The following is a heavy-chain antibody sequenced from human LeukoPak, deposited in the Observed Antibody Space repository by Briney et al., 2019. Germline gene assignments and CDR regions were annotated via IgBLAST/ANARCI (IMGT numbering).Heavy chain of an antibody. V-gene: IGHV4-59*01. CDR1: GGSISSYY. Sequence: SETLSLTCTVSGGSISSYYWSWIRQPPGKGLEWIGYIYYSGSTNYNPSLKSRVTISVDTSKDQFSLKLSSVTAADTAVYYCARGKYSCSWYPVLYYYYGMDVWGQGTTVTVSS. CDR3: ARGKYSCSWYPVLYYYYGMDV. CDR2: IYYSGST. D-gene: IGHD6-13*01. J-gene: IGHJ6*02.